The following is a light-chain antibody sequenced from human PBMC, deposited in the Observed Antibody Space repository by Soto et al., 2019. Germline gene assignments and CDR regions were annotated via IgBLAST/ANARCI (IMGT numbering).Light chain of an antibody. CDR3: HQYHSPPQT. CDR2: AAS. J-gene: IGKJ2*01. CDR1: QTMTRAY. V-gene: IGKV3-20*01. Sequence: EIVLMQSPGTLSLSPGERATLSCRASQTMTRAYVAWYQQKPGQAPRLLIYAASYRATGTSDKFSGSGSGTDFSLTISRLEPEDSAVYYCHQYHSPPQTFGQGTKVEIK.